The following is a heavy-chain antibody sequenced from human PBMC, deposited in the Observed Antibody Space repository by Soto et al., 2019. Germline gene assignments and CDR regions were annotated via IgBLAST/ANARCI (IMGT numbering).Heavy chain of an antibody. J-gene: IGHJ4*02. CDR3: RGSRDGHNPFDY. CDR2: IYYTGSI. V-gene: IGHV4-59*03. D-gene: IGHD1-26*01. CDR1: GGTISSSY. Sequence: SGTLSLTCTVSGGTISSSYWNWIRQTPRKGLEWIGYIYYTGSINYNPSLKSRVTISMDTSKNQVTQKQSTETHADTTIVEVRGSRDGHNPFDYWGQGTLVTVSS.